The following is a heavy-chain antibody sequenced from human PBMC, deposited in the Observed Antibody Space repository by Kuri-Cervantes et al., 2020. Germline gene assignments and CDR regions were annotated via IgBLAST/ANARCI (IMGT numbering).Heavy chain of an antibody. CDR2: IIPIFGTA. CDR1: GYTFTSYY. CDR3: ARDHSSSSGFDY. D-gene: IGHD6-6*01. J-gene: IGHJ4*02. V-gene: IGHV1-69*13. Sequence: SVKVSCKASGYTFTSYYMHWVRQAPGQGLEWMGGIIPIFGTANYAQKFQGRVTITADESTSTAYMELSSLRSEDTAVYYCARDHSSSSGFDYWGQGTRVTVSS.